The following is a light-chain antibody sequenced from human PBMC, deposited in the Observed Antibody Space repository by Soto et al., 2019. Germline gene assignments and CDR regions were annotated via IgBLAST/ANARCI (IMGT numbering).Light chain of an antibody. J-gene: IGLJ1*01. Sequence: SYELTQPPSVSVAPGQTARITCEENSIGSKSVHWYQQKPGQAPVLVVYDDSDRPSGIPERFSGSNSGDTATLTISSVEAGDEADYYCQVWDRTSDHSYVFGTGTKVTVL. V-gene: IGLV3-21*02. CDR2: DDS. CDR1: SIGSKS. CDR3: QVWDRTSDHSYV.